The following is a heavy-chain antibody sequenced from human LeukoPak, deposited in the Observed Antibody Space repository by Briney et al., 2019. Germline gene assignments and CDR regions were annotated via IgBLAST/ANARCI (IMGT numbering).Heavy chain of an antibody. Sequence: SETLSLTCAVYGGSFSGYYWNWIRQPPGKGLEWIGSIYYSGSTYYNPSLKSRVTISVDTSKNQFSLKLSSVTAADAAVYYCARRLRYFDAHINYWGQGTLVTVSS. CDR1: GGSFSGYY. V-gene: IGHV4-34*01. CDR3: ARRLRYFDAHINY. D-gene: IGHD3-9*01. J-gene: IGHJ4*02. CDR2: IYYSGST.